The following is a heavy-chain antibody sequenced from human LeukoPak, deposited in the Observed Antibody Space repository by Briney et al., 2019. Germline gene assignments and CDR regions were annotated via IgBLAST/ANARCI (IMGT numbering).Heavy chain of an antibody. CDR3: ARETGENAFDI. CDR1: GFTFSSYE. V-gene: IGHV3-48*03. D-gene: IGHD7-27*01. CDR2: ISSSGSTI. J-gene: IGHJ3*02. Sequence: PGGSLRLSCAASGFTFSSYEMNWVRQAPGKGLEWVSYISSSGSTIYYADSVKGRFTIPRDNAKNSRYLQMNSLRAEDTAVYYCARETGENAFDIWGQGTMVTVSS.